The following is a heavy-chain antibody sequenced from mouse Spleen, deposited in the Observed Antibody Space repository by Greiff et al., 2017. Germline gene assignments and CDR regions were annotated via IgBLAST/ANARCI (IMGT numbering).Heavy chain of an antibody. V-gene: IGHV1-66*01. CDR1: GYSFTSYY. Sequence: VQLQQSGPELVKPGASVKISCKASGYSFTSYYIHWVKQRPGQGLEWIGWIYPGSGNTKYNEKFKGKATLTADTSSSTAYMQLSSLTSEDSAVYYCARYGTAPFDYWGQGTTLTVSS. D-gene: IGHD1-1*02. CDR2: IYPGSGNT. J-gene: IGHJ2*01. CDR3: ARYGTAPFDY.